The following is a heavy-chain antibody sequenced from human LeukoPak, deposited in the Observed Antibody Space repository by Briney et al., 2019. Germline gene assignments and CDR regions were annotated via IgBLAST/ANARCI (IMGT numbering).Heavy chain of an antibody. CDR1: GDSLSSNSVT. D-gene: IGHD2-2*01. V-gene: IGHV6-1*01. CDR2: TYYRSTWYN. J-gene: IGHJ5*02. Sequence: SQTLSLTCAVSGDSLSSNSVTWNWNRQSPSRGLEWLGRTYYRSTWYNDYAVSVRGRITVNPDTSKNQFSLHLNSVTPEDTAVYYCARRLTQYDCFDPWGQGILVTVSS. CDR3: ARRLTQYDCFDP.